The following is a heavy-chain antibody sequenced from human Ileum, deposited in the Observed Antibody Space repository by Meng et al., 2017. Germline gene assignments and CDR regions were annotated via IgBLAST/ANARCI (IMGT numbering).Heavy chain of an antibody. V-gene: IGHV4-39*01. D-gene: IGHD3-10*01. CDR2: IYYGGST. J-gene: IGHJ2*01. CDR3: ARYGGSGSYWHFDP. CDR1: GGSITSRSYY. Sequence: QRQSQESGLGLVKPSETLSFICHVSGGSITSRSYYWGWIRQPPGQGLEWIGTIYYGGSTYYSPSLKSRVTISVDTSKNQFSLKLTSVTAADTAVYYCARYGGSGSYWHFDPWGRGTLVTVSS.